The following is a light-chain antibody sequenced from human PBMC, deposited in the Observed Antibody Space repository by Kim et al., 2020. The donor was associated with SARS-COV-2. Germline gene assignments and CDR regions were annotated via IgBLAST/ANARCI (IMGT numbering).Light chain of an antibody. CDR1: SGSIATNY. V-gene: IGLV6-57*02. CDR3: QSYDGSNHVV. Sequence: NFMLTQPHSVSESPGKTVTISCTGSSGSIATNYVQWYQQRPGSAPTTVIYEDDQSPSGVPDRSSGSIDRSANSASLTISGLKTEDEADYYCQSYDGSNHVVFGGGTQLTVL. J-gene: IGLJ2*01. CDR2: EDD.